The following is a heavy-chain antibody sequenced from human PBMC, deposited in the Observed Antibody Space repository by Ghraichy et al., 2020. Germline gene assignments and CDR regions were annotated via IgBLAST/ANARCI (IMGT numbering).Heavy chain of an antibody. CDR3: TRVQGFGELLTVY. J-gene: IGHJ4*02. CDR1: GFTFGDYA. Sequence: GGSLRLSCTASGFTFGDYAMSWFRQAPGKGLEWVGFITSKAYGGTTEYAASVKGRFTISRDNSKSVAYLHMNSLKTEDTDVYYCTRVQGFGELLTVYWGQEALGTVSS. V-gene: IGHV3-49*03. CDR2: ITSKAYGGTT. D-gene: IGHD3-10*01.